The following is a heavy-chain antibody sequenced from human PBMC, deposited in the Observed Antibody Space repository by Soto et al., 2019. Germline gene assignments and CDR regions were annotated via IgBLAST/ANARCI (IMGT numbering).Heavy chain of an antibody. V-gene: IGHV1-3*01. D-gene: IGHD6-6*01. CDR2: INAGNGNT. CDR1: GYTFTSYA. CDR3: AREKSMGPVDY. J-gene: IGHJ4*02. Sequence: ASVKVSCKASGYTFTSYAMHWVRQAPGQRLEWMGWINAGNGNTKYSQKLQGRVTITRDTSASTAYMELSSLRSEDTAVYYCAREKSMGPVDYWGKGPLGTVPQ.